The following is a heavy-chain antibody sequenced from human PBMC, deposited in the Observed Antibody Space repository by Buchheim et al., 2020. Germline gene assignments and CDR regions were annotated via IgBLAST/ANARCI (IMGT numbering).Heavy chain of an antibody. J-gene: IGHJ5*02. V-gene: IGHV4-31*03. CDR3: ARGGRYYDFWSGDRFDP. Sequence: QVQLQESGPGLVKPSQTLSLTCTVSGGSISSGGYYWSWIRQDPGKGLEWIGYIYYSGSTYYNPSLKSRVTISVDTSKHPFSLKLSSVTAADTAVYYCARGGRYYDFWSGDRFDPWGQGTL. CDR1: GGSISSGGYY. D-gene: IGHD3-3*01. CDR2: IYYSGST.